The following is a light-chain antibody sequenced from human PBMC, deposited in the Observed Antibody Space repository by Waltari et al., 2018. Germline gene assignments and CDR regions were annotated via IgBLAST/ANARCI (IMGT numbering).Light chain of an antibody. CDR3: QQYGNSPPSYT. CDR1: QSVSSTY. CDR2: GAS. V-gene: IGKV3-20*01. J-gene: IGKJ2*01. Sequence: EIVLTQSPGTLSLSPGERATLSCRASQSVSSTYLAWYQQKPGQAPRLLIYGASSRATGIPDRFSGSGSGTDFNLTISRLEPEDFAVYYCQQYGNSPPSYTFGQGTKLEIK.